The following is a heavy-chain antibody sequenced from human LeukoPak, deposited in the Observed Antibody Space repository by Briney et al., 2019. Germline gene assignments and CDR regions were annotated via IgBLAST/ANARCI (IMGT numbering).Heavy chain of an antibody. CDR1: GFTLSTYL. CDR3: ARGRSSGWPDYFDY. D-gene: IGHD3-22*01. J-gene: IGHJ4*02. CDR2: INADGKDT. Sequence: GGSLRLSCAASGFTLSTYLMHWVRQAPGKGLLWVSRINADGKDTPYADSVKGRFTISRDNAKNTLYLQMNSLRAEDTAVYYCARGRSSGWPDYFDYWGRGTLVIVSS. V-gene: IGHV3-74*01.